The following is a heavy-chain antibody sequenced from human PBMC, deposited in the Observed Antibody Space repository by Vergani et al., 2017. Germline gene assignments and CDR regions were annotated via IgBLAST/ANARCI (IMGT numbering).Heavy chain of an antibody. Sequence: QVQLQESGPGLLKPSQTLSLTCTVSGESIRSGSHYWSWIRQPAGKGPEWIGHIHTGGSTDLNPSFKSRVSISLDTSKSQFSLKLNSVTVADTAVYYCARSRPYCTSGSCPAIWGQGTLVTVSS. J-gene: IGHJ4*02. CDR3: ARSRPYCTSGSCPAI. V-gene: IGHV4-61*02. CDR1: GESIRSGSHY. D-gene: IGHD2-15*01. CDR2: IHTGGST.